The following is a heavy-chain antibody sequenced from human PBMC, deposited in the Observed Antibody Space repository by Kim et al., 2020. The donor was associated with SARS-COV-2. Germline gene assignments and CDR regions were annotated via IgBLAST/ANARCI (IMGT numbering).Heavy chain of an antibody. J-gene: IGHJ6*02. D-gene: IGHD3-10*01. CDR2: IYYSGST. V-gene: IGHV4-39*01. CDR1: GGSISSSSYY. CDR3: AHLSYGSGSWTYYYGMDV. Sequence: SETLSLTCTVSGGSISSSSYYWGWIRQPPGKGLEWIGSIYYSGSTYYNPSLKSRVTISVDTSKNQFSLKLSSVTAADTAVYYCAHLSYGSGSWTYYYGMDVWGQGTTVTVSS.